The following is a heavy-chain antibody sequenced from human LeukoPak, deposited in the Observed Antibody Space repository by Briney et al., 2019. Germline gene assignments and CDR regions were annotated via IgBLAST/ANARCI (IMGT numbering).Heavy chain of an antibody. CDR2: MNPNSGNT. CDR3: ARSKSSSTHYYYYYMDV. D-gene: IGHD2-2*01. Sequence: GASVKVSCKASGYTFTSYDINWVRQATGQGLEWMGWMNPNSGNTGYAQKFQGRVTITRNTPISTAYMELSSLRSEDTAVYYCARSKSSSTHYYYYYMDVWGKGTTVTVSS. CDR1: GYTFTSYD. J-gene: IGHJ6*03. V-gene: IGHV1-8*03.